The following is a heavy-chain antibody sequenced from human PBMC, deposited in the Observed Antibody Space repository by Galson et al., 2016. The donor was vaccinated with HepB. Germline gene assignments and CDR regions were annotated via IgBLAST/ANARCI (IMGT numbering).Heavy chain of an antibody. D-gene: IGHD3-10*01. J-gene: IGHJ4*02. CDR1: GDSISTYY. CDR2: IDHSGNI. V-gene: IGHV4-59*01. Sequence: SETLSLTCTDSGDSISTYYWIWIRQPPGKGLEWIAYIDHSGNIVYNPSLRSRVTLSVDTSKNQFSLKLNSVTAADTAVYYCASGRYYYGSEYWGQGTLVTVSS. CDR3: ASGRYYYGSEY.